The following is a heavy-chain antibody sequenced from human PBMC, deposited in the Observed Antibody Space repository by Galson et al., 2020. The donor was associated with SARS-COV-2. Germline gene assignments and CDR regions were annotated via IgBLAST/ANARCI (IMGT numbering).Heavy chain of an antibody. D-gene: IGHD3-3*01. CDR2: ISYDGSNK. CDR3: ARNFYYDFWSGNYYYGMDV. V-gene: IGHV3-30-3*01. J-gene: IGHJ6*02. CDR1: GFTFSSYA. Sequence: GESLKISCAASGFTFSSYAMHWVRQAPGKGLEWVAVISYDGSNKYYADSVKGRFTISRDNSKNTLYLQMNSLRAEDTAVYYCARNFYYDFWSGNYYYGMDVWGQGTTVTVSS.